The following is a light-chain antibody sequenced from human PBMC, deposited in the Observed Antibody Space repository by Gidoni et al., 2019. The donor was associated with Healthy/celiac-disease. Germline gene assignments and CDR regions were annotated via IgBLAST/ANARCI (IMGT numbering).Light chain of an antibody. V-gene: IGKV1-5*03. CDR1: QSIGYW. CDR3: HQYNSYPRT. Sequence: DIHMTQSPSSLSSSVGDRVTITCRASQSIGYWLAWYQQKPGKAPKRLIYKASSLESGVLLRFSGSGSGTEFTLTISCLQPDDFATYFCHQYNSYPRTFGQGTKVEIK. CDR2: KAS. J-gene: IGKJ1*01.